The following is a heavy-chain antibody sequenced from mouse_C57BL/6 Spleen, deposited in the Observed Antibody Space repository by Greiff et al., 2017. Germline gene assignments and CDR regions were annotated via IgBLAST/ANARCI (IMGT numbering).Heavy chain of an antibody. J-gene: IGHJ2*01. D-gene: IGHD1-1*01. Sequence: QVQLQQPGAELVRPGSSVKLSCKASGYTFTSYWMDWVKQRPGQGLEWIGNIYPSDSETHYNQKFKDKATLTVDKSSITAYIQRSSLTSEDSAVYYCARGGDYGSLYYFVYWGQGTTLTVSS. CDR2: IYPSDSET. CDR1: GYTFTSYW. CDR3: ARGGDYGSLYYFVY. V-gene: IGHV1-61*01.